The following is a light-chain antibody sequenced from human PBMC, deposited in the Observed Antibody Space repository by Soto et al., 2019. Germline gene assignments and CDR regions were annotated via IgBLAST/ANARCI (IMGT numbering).Light chain of an antibody. CDR3: QQYDNLPLT. Sequence: IQMTQSPSSLSASVGDRVTITCRASQNISSYLNWYQQKPGKAPKLLIYDASDLETGVPSRFSGSGSGTDFTFTINSLQPEDIATYYCQQYDNLPLTFGGGTKVDIK. CDR1: QNISSY. J-gene: IGKJ4*01. V-gene: IGKV1-33*01. CDR2: DAS.